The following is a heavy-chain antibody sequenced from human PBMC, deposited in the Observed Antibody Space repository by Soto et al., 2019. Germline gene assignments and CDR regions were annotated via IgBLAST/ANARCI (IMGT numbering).Heavy chain of an antibody. CDR3: ARSLGGAH. CDR2: ISSSSSYI. CDR1: GFTFSSYS. V-gene: IGHV3-21*01. Sequence: LILSCAASGFTFSSYSINWVRQAPGKGLEWVSSISSSSSYIYYADSVKGRFTISRDNAKNSLYLQMNSLRAEDTAVYYCARSLGGAHWGQGTLVTAPQ. D-gene: IGHD3-16*01. J-gene: IGHJ4*02.